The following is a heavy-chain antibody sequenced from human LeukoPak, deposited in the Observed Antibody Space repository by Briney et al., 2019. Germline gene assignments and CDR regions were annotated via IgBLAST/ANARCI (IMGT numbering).Heavy chain of an antibody. J-gene: IGHJ3*02. Sequence: SVKVSCKASGGTFSSYAISWVRQAPGQGLEWMGRIIPILGIANYAQKFQGRVTITADKSTSTAYMELSSLRSEDTAVYYCASGGSLDAFDIWGQGTMVTVSS. CDR2: IIPILGIA. V-gene: IGHV1-69*04. CDR1: GGTFSSYA. CDR3: ASGGSLDAFDI. D-gene: IGHD6-13*01.